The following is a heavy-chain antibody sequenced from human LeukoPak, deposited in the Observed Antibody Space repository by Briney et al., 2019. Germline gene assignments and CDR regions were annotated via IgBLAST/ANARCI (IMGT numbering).Heavy chain of an antibody. D-gene: IGHD2-2*01. Sequence: GSLRLSCAASGFTFSSYGMHWVRQAPGKGLEWVAFIRYDGSNEYYADSVKGRFTISRDNSKNTLYLQMNSLRAEDTAVYYCAKDWESVVVPAATFDYWGQGTLVTVSS. CDR3: AKDWESVVVPAATFDY. CDR2: IRYDGSNE. J-gene: IGHJ4*02. V-gene: IGHV3-30*02. CDR1: GFTFSSYG.